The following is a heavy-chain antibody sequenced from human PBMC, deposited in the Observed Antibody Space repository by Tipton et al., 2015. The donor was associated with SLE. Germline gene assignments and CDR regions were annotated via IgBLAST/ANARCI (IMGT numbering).Heavy chain of an antibody. CDR1: GGSFSGYY. V-gene: IGHV4-59*08. CDR3: ARQLGYGDPFAFDY. D-gene: IGHD4-17*01. Sequence: TLSLTCAVYGGSFSGYYFSWIRQPPGKELEWIGYISYSGSTIYNPSLESRVTISLDTSKNHLSLKLRSVTAADTAIYYCARQLGYGDPFAFDYWGQGTLVTVSS. CDR2: ISYSGST. J-gene: IGHJ4*02.